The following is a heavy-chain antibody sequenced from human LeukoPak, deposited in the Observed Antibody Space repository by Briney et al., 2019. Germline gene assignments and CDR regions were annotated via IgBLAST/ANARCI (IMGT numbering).Heavy chain of an antibody. CDR1: GFTFTTYW. CDR3: AKVAKYYYGSETYYFFEH. V-gene: IGHV3-7*01. D-gene: IGHD3-10*01. J-gene: IGHJ4*02. Sequence: GESLRLSCAASGFTFTTYWMTWVRQAPGKGLEWVANINQDGTEKYYVDSVKGRFTISRDNAKNSLNLQMNSLRVEDTAVYYCAKVAKYYYGSETYYFFEHWGQGTPVTASS. CDR2: INQDGTEK.